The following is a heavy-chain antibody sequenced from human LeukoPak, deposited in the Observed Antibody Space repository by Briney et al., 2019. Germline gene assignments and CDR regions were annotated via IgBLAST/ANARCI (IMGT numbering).Heavy chain of an antibody. CDR1: GGSLSGYY. V-gene: IGHV4-34*01. CDR3: ARDVVPRDYGDTLNAYDL. CDR2: IHHDGRT. D-gene: IGHD4-17*01. Sequence: PSETLSLTCAVSGGSLSGYYGSWIRQSPGKGLEWMGDIHHDGRTKYKSSFKSRITIFLVSSKNEVSLRLSPVTPADTGLYFCARDVVPRDYGDTLNAYDLWGQGTMVTVS. J-gene: IGHJ3*01.